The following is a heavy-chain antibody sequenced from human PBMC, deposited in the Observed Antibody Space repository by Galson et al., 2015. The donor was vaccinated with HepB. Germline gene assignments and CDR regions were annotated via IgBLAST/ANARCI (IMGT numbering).Heavy chain of an antibody. CDR1: GFTFSSYS. Sequence: SLRLSCAASGFTFSSYSMNWVRQAPGKGLEWVSSISSSSSYIYYADSVKGRFTISRDNAKNSLYLQMNSLRAEDTAVYYCARALNYDYIRLGVGYWGQGTLVTVSS. CDR3: ARALNYDYIRLGVGY. J-gene: IGHJ4*02. D-gene: IGHD3-16*01. CDR2: ISSSSSYI. V-gene: IGHV3-21*01.